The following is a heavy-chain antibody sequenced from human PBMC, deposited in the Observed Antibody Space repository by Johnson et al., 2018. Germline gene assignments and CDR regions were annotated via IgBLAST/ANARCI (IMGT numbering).Heavy chain of an antibody. V-gene: IGHV1-69*01. CDR2: IIPIFGTA. D-gene: IGHD4-17*01. J-gene: IGHJ6*02. CDR3: AKVGYGDYVGYYYGMDV. CDR1: GGTFSNFA. Sequence: QLVESGAEVKKPGSSVKXSCXASGGTFSNFAISWVRQAPGPGLEWMGGIIPIFGTAKYAQQFQGRVTITADESPSTAYMERSSRRSEDTAVYYCAKVGYGDYVGYYYGMDVWGQGITVTVSS.